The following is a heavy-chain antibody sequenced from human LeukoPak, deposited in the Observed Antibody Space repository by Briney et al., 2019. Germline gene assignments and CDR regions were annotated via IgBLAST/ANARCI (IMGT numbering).Heavy chain of an antibody. J-gene: IGHJ4*02. D-gene: IGHD1-26*01. CDR1: RYTFTGYY. Sequence: ASVKVSCKASRYTFTGYYMHWVRQAPGQGLEWMGRINPNSGGTNYAKKFQGRVTMTRDTSISTAYMELSRLRSDDTAVYYCARSRIVGATSPGDYWGQGTLVTVSS. CDR2: INPNSGGT. CDR3: ARSRIVGATSPGDY. V-gene: IGHV1-2*06.